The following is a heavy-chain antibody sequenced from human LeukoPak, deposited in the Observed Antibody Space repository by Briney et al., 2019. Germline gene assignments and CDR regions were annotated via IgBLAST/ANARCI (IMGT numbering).Heavy chain of an antibody. CDR3: ARVLRYCSGGNCYSGGLGYMDV. CDR2: INWNGGST. J-gene: IGHJ6*03. CDR1: GFTFDDYG. Sequence: GGSLRLSCAASGFTFDDYGMSWVRHAPGKGLEWVSGINWNGGSTGYADSVKGRFTISRDNAKNSLYPQMNSLRAEDTAVYYCARVLRYCSGGNCYSGGLGYMDVWGKGTTVTVSS. D-gene: IGHD2-15*01. V-gene: IGHV3-20*04.